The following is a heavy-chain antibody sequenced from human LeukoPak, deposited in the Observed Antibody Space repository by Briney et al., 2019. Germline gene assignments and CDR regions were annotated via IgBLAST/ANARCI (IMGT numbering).Heavy chain of an antibody. CDR2: INHSGST. Sequence: PSETLSLTCAVYGGSFSGYDWSWIRQPPGKGLEWIGEINHSGSTNYNPSLKSRVTISVDTSKNQFSLKLSSVTAADTAVYYCARSVRYYYYYYMDVWGKGTTVTISS. J-gene: IGHJ6*03. D-gene: IGHD6-6*01. CDR3: ARSVRYYYYYYMDV. CDR1: GGSFSGYD. V-gene: IGHV4-34*01.